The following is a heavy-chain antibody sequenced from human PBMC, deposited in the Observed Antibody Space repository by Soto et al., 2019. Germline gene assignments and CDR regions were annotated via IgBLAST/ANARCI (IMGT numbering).Heavy chain of an antibody. CDR3: ARGCGGDCYSSRDYYYGMDV. CDR2: IIPIFGTA. Sequence: SVKVSCKASGGTFSSYAISWVRQAPGQGLEWMGGIIPIFGTANYAQKFQGRVTITADKSTSTAYMELGSLRSEDTAVYYCARGCGGDCYSSRDYYYGMDVWGQGTTVTVSS. V-gene: IGHV1-69*06. J-gene: IGHJ6*02. D-gene: IGHD2-21*02. CDR1: GGTFSSYA.